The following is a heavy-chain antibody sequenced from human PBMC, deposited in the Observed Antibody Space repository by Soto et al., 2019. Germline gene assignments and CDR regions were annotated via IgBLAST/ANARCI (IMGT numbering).Heavy chain of an antibody. V-gene: IGHV3-23*01. CDR1: GFTFSSYA. CDR3: AKSLGPLDAFDI. CDR2: ISGSGGST. D-gene: IGHD3-10*01. J-gene: IGHJ3*02. Sequence: EVQLLESGGGLVQPGGSLRLSCAASGFTFSSYAMSWVRQAPGKGLEWVSAISGSGGSTYHADSVKGRFTISRDNSKNTLYLQMNSLRAEDTAVYYCAKSLGPLDAFDIWGQGTMVTVSS.